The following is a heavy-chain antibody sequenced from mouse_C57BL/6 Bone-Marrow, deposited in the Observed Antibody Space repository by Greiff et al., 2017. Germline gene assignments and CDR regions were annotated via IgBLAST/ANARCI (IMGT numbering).Heavy chain of an antibody. CDR1: GYTFTSYW. J-gene: IGHJ1*03. CDR3: ARDYDGYYFDV. V-gene: IGHV1-64*01. Sequence: QVQLQQPGAELVKPGASVKLSCTASGYTFTSYWMHWVKQRPGQGLEWIGMIHPNSGSTNYNEKFKSKATLTVDKSSSTAYMQLSSLTSEDSAVYYCARDYDGYYFDVWGTGTTVTVSA. CDR2: IHPNSGST. D-gene: IGHD2-3*01.